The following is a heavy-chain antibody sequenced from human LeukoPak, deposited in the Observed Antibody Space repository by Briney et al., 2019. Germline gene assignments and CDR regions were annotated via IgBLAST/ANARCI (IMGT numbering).Heavy chain of an antibody. V-gene: IGHV4-39*01. CDR1: GGSISSSSYY. Sequence: SETLSLTCTVSGGSISSSSYYWGWIRQPPGKGLEWIGSIYYSGSTYYNPSLKSRVTISVDTSKNQFSLKLSSVTAADTAVYYCARHYVSLSPTDYWGQGTLVTVSS. CDR2: IYYSGST. D-gene: IGHD2/OR15-2a*01. J-gene: IGHJ4*02. CDR3: ARHYVSLSPTDY.